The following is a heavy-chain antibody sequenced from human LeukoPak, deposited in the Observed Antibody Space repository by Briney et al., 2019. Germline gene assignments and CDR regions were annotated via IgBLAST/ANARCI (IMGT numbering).Heavy chain of an antibody. D-gene: IGHD2-15*01. Sequence: GGSQRLSCAASGFTFSSYGMHWVRQAPGKGLERVAVISYDGSNKYYADSVKGRFTISRDNSKNTLYLQMNSLRAEDTAVYYCAKDLLALDYYYYGMDVWGQGTTVTVSS. J-gene: IGHJ6*02. CDR3: AKDLLALDYYYYGMDV. V-gene: IGHV3-30*18. CDR2: ISYDGSNK. CDR1: GFTFSSYG.